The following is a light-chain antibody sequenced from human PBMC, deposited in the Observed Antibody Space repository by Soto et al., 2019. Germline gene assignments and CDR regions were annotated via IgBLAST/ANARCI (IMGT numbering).Light chain of an antibody. CDR2: AAS. CDR1: QSISSN. CDR3: QQYNNWPIT. V-gene: IGKV3-15*01. Sequence: EIVMTQSPATLSVSPGERATLSCRASQSISSNLAWYQQKPGQAPRLLIYAASTRATGIPARFSGSGSGTDFTLSISSLQSEDFAIYYCQQYNNWPITFGQGTRLEIK. J-gene: IGKJ5*01.